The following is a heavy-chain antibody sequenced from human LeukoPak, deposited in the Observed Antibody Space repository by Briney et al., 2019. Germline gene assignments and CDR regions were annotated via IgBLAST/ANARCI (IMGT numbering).Heavy chain of an antibody. CDR3: AREVRNRHTYYYDSSGYSYDAFDI. J-gene: IGHJ3*02. CDR1: GYTFTGYY. Sequence: ASVKVSCKASGYTFTGYYMHWVRQAPGQGLEWMGWINPNSGGTNYAQKFQGRVTMTRDTSISTAYMELSRLRSDDTAVYYCAREVRNRHTYYYDSSGYSYDAFDIWGQGTMVTVSS. V-gene: IGHV1-2*02. D-gene: IGHD3-22*01. CDR2: INPNSGGT.